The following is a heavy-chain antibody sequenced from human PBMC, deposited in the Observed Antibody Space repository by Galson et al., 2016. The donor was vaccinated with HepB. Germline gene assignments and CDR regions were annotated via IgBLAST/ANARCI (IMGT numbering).Heavy chain of an antibody. J-gene: IGHJ5*02. Sequence: SETLSLTCTVSGGSISSSIYYWGWIRQPPGKGLEWIGSIYYSGNTHYNPSLKSRVTISVDTSKNQFSLKLSSVTAADTAVYYCASQGGHDFWSGSTQPNWFDPWGQGTLVTVSS. D-gene: IGHD3-3*01. V-gene: IGHV4-39*01. CDR1: GGSISSSIYY. CDR2: IYYSGNT. CDR3: ASQGGHDFWSGSTQPNWFDP.